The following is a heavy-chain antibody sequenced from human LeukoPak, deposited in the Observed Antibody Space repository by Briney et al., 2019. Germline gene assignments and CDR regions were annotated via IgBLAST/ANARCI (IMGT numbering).Heavy chain of an antibody. CDR2: INSDGSST. D-gene: IGHD6-19*01. CDR3: AREEAVARYYYYYMDV. V-gene: IGHV3-74*01. J-gene: IGHJ6*03. CDR1: GFTFSSYW. Sequence: GGSLRLSCAASGFTFSSYWMHWVRQAPGKGLVWVSRINSDGSSTSYADSVKGRFTISRDNAKNTLYLQMNSLRAEDTAVYYCAREEAVARYYYYYMDVWGNGTTVTVSS.